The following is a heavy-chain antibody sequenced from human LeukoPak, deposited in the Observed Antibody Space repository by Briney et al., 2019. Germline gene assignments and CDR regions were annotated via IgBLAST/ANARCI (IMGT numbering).Heavy chain of an antibody. CDR3: TTVMYYYGSGSN. Sequence: GGSLRLFCAASGFTFSSYAMSWVRQAPGKGLEWVGRIKSKTDGGTTDYAAPVKGRFTISRDDSKNTLYLQMNSLKTEDTAVYYCTTVMYYYGSGSNWGQGTLVTVSS. CDR1: GFTFSSYA. J-gene: IGHJ4*02. CDR2: IKSKTDGGTT. D-gene: IGHD3-10*01. V-gene: IGHV3-15*01.